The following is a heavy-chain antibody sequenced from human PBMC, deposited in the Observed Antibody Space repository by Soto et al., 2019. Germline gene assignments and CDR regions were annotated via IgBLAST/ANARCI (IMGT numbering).Heavy chain of an antibody. Sequence: VGSLRLSCAATGFMFGTYWMSWVRQAPGKGLEWVANIKHDGNEKYYADSVKGRFTVSRDNVKNFLHLQMSSLRGDDTGVYFCVRATLSWGHYYFRGLDVWGQGTTVTVSS. D-gene: IGHD3-22*01. V-gene: IGHV3-7*01. CDR2: IKHDGNEK. J-gene: IGHJ6*02. CDR3: VRATLSWGHYYFRGLDV. CDR1: GFMFGTYW.